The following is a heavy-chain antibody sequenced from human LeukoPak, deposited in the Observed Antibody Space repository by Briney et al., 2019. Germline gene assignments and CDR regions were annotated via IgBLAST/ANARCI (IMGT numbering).Heavy chain of an antibody. CDR3: ARVFSSGWYGMYYFDY. CDR1: GGTFSSYA. CDR2: IIPIFGTA. J-gene: IGHJ4*02. V-gene: IGHV1-69*05. D-gene: IGHD6-19*01. Sequence: SVKVSCKASGGTFSSYAISWVRQAPGQGLEWMGGIIPIFGTANYAQKFQGRVTITTDESTSTAYMELSSLKSEDTAVYYCARVFSSGWYGMYYFDYWGQGTLVTVSS.